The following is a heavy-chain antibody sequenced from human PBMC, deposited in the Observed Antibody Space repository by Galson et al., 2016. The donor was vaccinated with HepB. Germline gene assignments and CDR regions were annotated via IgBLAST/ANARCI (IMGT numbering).Heavy chain of an antibody. V-gene: IGHV3-23*01. CDR3: ARVSSLGWYAMDV. CDR1: GFTFSNYA. J-gene: IGHJ6*02. CDR2: ISLSHGRT. D-gene: IGHD6-19*01. Sequence: SLRLSCAASGFTFSNYAMIWVRQAPGKGLEWVSLISLSHGRTYYADSVKGRLTISRDNSKNTLYLQMSSLRGEDTAVYYCARVSSLGWYAMDVWGQGTTVTVSS.